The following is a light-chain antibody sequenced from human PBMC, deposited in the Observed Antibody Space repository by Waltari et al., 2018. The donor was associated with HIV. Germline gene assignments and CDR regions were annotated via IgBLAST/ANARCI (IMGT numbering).Light chain of an antibody. CDR3: TSYTTSTTLI. CDR1: CSYVVPSNY. Sequence: PASVSGSPGQSITLSCIGTCSYVVPSNYVSWYQQHPGKAPKLLISEFFNRPSGISNRFSGSKSGNTASLTGSGLRTEDEADYYCTSYTTSTTLIFGGGTTVTVL. J-gene: IGLJ2*01. V-gene: IGLV2-14*01. CDR2: EFF.